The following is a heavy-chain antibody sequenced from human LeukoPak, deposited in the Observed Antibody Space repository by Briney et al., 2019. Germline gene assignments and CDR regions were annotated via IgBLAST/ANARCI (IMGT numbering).Heavy chain of an antibody. J-gene: IGHJ4*02. Sequence: PSETLSLTCTVSGGSMSSSGYYWGWTRQPPGKGLEWIGSLYYRGSTHYNPSLKSRVTISGDTSKNQFSLRLSSVTAADTAVYYCARYSDASGCASFDCWGQGTLVTVSS. D-gene: IGHD3-22*01. V-gene: IGHV4-39*01. CDR2: LYYRGST. CDR3: ARYSDASGCASFDC. CDR1: GGSMSSSGYY.